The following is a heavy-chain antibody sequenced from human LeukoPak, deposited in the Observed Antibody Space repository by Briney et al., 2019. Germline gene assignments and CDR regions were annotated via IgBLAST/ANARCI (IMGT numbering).Heavy chain of an antibody. D-gene: IGHD3-22*01. CDR2: IYYSGST. CDR1: GGSISSSSYY. V-gene: IGHV4-39*01. J-gene: IGHJ4*02. Sequence: SETLSLTCTASGGSISSSSYYWGWIRQPPGKGLEWIGSIYYSGSTYYNPSLKSRVAISVDTSKNQFSLKLSSVTAADTAVYYCASTSDYYYGKFDYWGQGTLVTVSS. CDR3: ASTSDYYYGKFDY.